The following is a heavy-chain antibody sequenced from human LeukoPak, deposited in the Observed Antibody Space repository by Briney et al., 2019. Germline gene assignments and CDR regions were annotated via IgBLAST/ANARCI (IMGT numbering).Heavy chain of an antibody. CDR3: ARDYDFWSGYYSPTRGYFGY. V-gene: IGHV3-30*02. J-gene: IGHJ4*02. CDR2: IRYDGSNK. D-gene: IGHD3-3*01. Sequence: GGSLRLSCAASGFTFSSYGMHWVRQAPGKGLEWVTFIRYDGSNKYYTDSVKGRFTISRDNSKNTLYLQMDSLRAEDTAVYYCARDYDFWSGYYSPTRGYFGYWGQGTLVTVSS. CDR1: GFTFSSYG.